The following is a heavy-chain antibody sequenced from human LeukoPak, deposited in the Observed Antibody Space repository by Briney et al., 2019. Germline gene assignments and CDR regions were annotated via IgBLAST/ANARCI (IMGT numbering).Heavy chain of an antibody. V-gene: IGHV3-48*01. J-gene: IGHJ4*02. Sequence: GGSLRLSCAASGFTFSDYSMNWVRQAPGKGLEWISYIGIVSGSTNYADSVKGRFTISGDKAKNSLYLQMNSLRVEDTAVYYCARDYKYAFDNWGQGTLVTVSS. CDR1: GFTFSDYS. CDR3: ARDYKYAFDN. D-gene: IGHD5-24*01. CDR2: IGIVSGST.